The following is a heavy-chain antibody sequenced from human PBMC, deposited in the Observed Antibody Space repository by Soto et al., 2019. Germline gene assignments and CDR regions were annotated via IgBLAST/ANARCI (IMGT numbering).Heavy chain of an antibody. Sequence: ESLKISCKGSGYSFSSYWIGWVRQMPGKGLEWMGIIYPGDSDTRYSPSFQGQVTISADKSISTAYLQWSSLKASDTAMYYCARLRIAARPFYYYNMDVWGQGTTVTVSS. D-gene: IGHD6-6*01. CDR2: IYPGDSDT. V-gene: IGHV5-51*01. J-gene: IGHJ6*02. CDR1: GYSFSSYW. CDR3: ARLRIAARPFYYYNMDV.